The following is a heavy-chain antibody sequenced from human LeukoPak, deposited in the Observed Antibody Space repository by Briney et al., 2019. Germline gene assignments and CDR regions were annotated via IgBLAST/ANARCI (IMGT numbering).Heavy chain of an antibody. CDR2: IYYSGST. J-gene: IGHJ5*02. CDR1: GGSISSSSYY. CDR3: ARRSRQLVGRTAANWFDP. Sequence: SETLSLTCTVSGGSISSSSYYWGWIRQPPGKGLEWIGYIYYSGSTNYNPSLKSRVTISVDTSKNQFSLKLSSVTAADTAVYYCARRSRQLVGRTAANWFDPWGQGTLVTVSS. D-gene: IGHD6-13*01. V-gene: IGHV4-61*05.